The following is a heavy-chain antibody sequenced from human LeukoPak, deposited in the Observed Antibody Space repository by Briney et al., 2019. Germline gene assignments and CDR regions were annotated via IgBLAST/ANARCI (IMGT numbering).Heavy chain of an antibody. CDR2: INPSGGST. D-gene: IGHD1-26*01. CDR3: ARAYSGSYFPYYFDY. V-gene: IGHV1-46*01. J-gene: IGHJ4*02. CDR1: GYTFTSYY. Sequence: ASVTVSCKASGYTFTSYYMHWVRQAPGQGLEWMGIINPSGGSTSYAQKFQGRVTMTRDTSTSTVYMELSSLRSEDMAVYYCARAYSGSYFPYYFDYWGQGTLVTVSS.